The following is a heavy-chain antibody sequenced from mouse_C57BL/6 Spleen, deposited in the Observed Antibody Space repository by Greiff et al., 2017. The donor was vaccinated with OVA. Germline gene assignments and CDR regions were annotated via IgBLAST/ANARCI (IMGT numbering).Heavy chain of an antibody. CDR2: IDPSDSYT. Sequence: QVQLQQPGAELVRPGTSVKLSCKASGYTFTSYWMHWVKQRPGQGLEWIGVIDPSDSYTNYNQKFKGKATLTVDTSSSTAYMQLSSLTSEDSAVYYCARPSRGNFYAIDYWGQGTSVTVSS. CDR3: ARPSRGNFYAIDY. V-gene: IGHV1-59*01. D-gene: IGHD2-1*01. CDR1: GYTFTSYW. J-gene: IGHJ4*01.